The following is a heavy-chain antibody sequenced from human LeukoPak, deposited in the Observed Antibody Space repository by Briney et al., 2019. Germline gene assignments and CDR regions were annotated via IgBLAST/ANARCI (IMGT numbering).Heavy chain of an antibody. D-gene: IGHD3-16*02. CDR1: GFTFSSYW. Sequence: PGGSLRLSCAASGFTFSSYWMSWVRQAPGKGLEWVANIKQDGSEKYYVDSVKGRFTISRDNAKNSLYLQMNSLRAEDTAVYYCARESVHQLRGRYAMDVWDKGTTVTVSS. CDR3: ARESVHQLRGRYAMDV. CDR2: IKQDGSEK. V-gene: IGHV3-7*01. J-gene: IGHJ6*03.